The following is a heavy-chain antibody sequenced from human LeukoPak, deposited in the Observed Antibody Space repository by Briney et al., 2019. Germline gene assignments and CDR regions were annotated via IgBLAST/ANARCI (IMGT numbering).Heavy chain of an antibody. D-gene: IGHD3-9*01. CDR1: GFNFSSYV. V-gene: IGHV3-23*01. CDR2: ISGSGGGT. CDR3: AKDGRYFDWLLSPVPPHYYYGMDV. J-gene: IGHJ6*02. Sequence: GGSLRLSCAASGFNFSSYVMSWVRQAPGKGLEWVSAISGSGGGTYYADSVKGRFTVSRDNSKNTLYLQMNSLSAEDTAVYYCAKDGRYFDWLLSPVPPHYYYGMDVWGQGTTVTVSS.